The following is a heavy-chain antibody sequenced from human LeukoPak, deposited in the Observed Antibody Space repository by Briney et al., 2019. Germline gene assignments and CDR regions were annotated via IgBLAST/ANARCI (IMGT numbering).Heavy chain of an antibody. CDR3: ARGLVRGRFGMDV. D-gene: IGHD3-10*01. V-gene: IGHV1-8*01. Sequence: ASVTVSCKASGYTFTSHDIDWVRQATGQGLEYMGWMNPNSGNTGYAQKFQGRVTMTRNTSINTAYMELSRLRSEDTAVYYCARGLVRGRFGMDVWGQGTTVTVSS. J-gene: IGHJ6*02. CDR2: MNPNSGNT. CDR1: GYTFTSHD.